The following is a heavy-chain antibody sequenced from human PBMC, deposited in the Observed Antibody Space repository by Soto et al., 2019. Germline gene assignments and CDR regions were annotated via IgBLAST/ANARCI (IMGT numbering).Heavy chain of an antibody. CDR3: VRASMPKSHFDS. CDR1: WGSIRGYS. J-gene: IGHJ4*01. V-gene: IGHV4-4*07. CDR2: MHTSGST. D-gene: IGHD2-2*01. Sequence: SETLSLTCTVSWGSIRGYSWSWIRQYAGMGLDWIGRMHTSGSTNYNPSLKSRVTFSVDMSKNQISLKLTSVTAADTARYYCVRASMPKSHFDSWGHGTLVTDS.